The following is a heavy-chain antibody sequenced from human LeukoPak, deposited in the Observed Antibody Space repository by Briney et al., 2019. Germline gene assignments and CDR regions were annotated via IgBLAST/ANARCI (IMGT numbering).Heavy chain of an antibody. CDR1: GFTFSGYW. CDR3: AREQWLDY. V-gene: IGHV3-7*01. D-gene: IGHD6-19*01. Sequence: GGSLRLSCAASGFTFSGYWMSWVRQAPGKGLEWVANIKQDGSEKYYVDSVKGRFTISRDNAKNSLYLQMNSLRAEDTAVYYCAREQWLDYWGQGTLVTVSS. CDR2: IKQDGSEK. J-gene: IGHJ4*02.